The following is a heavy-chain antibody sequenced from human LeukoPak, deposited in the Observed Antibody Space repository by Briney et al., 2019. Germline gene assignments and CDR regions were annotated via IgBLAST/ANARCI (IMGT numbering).Heavy chain of an antibody. J-gene: IGHJ1*01. CDR1: GGSISGYY. D-gene: IGHD3-22*01. CDR3: AKFDDSSGYYYYFQH. CDR2: IHYNGNT. Sequence: KASETLSLTCTVSGGSISGYYWTWIRQSPGKGLEWLGYIHYNGNTNYNPSLKSRVTISVDTSKNHLSLRLSSVTAADTAVYYCAKFDDSSGYYYYFQHWGQGTLVTVSS. V-gene: IGHV4-59*08.